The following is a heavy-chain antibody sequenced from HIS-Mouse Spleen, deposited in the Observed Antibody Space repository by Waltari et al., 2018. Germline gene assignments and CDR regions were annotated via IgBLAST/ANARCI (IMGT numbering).Heavy chain of an antibody. CDR3: AREIPYSSSWYDWYFDL. J-gene: IGHJ2*01. CDR2: IYYSGRP. V-gene: IGHV4-39*07. Sequence: QLQLQESGPGLVKPSETLSLTCTVSGGSISSSSYYWGWIRQPPGKGLEWIGSIYYSGRPYYNPSLKSRVTISVDTSKNQFSLKLSSVTAADTAVYYCAREIPYSSSWYDWYFDLWGRGILVTVSS. D-gene: IGHD6-13*01. CDR1: GGSISSSSYY.